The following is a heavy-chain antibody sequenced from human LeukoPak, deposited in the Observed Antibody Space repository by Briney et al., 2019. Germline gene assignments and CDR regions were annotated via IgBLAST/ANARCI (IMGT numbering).Heavy chain of an antibody. CDR3: ARSAEGSFGSDY. D-gene: IGHD3-3*01. J-gene: IGHJ4*02. V-gene: IGHV1-69*06. CDR1: GGTFSSYA. Sequence: SVKVSCKASGGTFSSYAISWVRQAPGQGLEWMGGIIPIFGTANYAQKFQGRVTITADKSTSTAYMELSSLRSEDTAVYYCARSAEGSFGSDYWGQGTLVTVSS. CDR2: IIPIFGTA.